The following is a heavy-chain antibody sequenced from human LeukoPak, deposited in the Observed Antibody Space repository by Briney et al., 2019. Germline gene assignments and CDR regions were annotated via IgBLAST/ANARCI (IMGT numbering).Heavy chain of an antibody. J-gene: IGHJ1*01. D-gene: IGHD6-13*01. CDR1: GGSISSSSYY. V-gene: IGHV4-39*01. CDR3: ARQHRGSGWYLGYFQH. CDR2: IYYSGST. Sequence: SETLSLTCTVSGGSISSSSYYWGWIRQPPGKGLEWIGSIYYSGSTYYNPSLKSRVTISVDTSKNQFSLKLSSVTAADTAMYYCARQHRGSGWYLGYFQHWGQGTLVTVSS.